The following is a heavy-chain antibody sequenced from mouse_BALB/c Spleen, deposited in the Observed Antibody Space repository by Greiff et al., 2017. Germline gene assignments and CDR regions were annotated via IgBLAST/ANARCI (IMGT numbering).Heavy chain of an antibody. CDR2: ISYSGST. CDR3: ARSEDAMDY. V-gene: IGHV3-2*02. J-gene: IGHJ4*01. Sequence: EVKLMESGPGLVKPSQSLSLTCTVTGYSITSDYAWNWIRQFPGNKLEWMGYISYSGSTSYNPSLKSRISITRDTSKNQFFLQLNSVTTEDTATYYCARSEDAMDYWGQGTSVTVSS. CDR1: GYSITSDYA.